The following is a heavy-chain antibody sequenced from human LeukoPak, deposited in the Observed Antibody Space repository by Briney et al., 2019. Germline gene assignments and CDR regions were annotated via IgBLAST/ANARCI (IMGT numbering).Heavy chain of an antibody. CDR3: ARLAPVVYPGDYYYYMDV. CDR2: IYYSGST. D-gene: IGHD7-27*01. J-gene: IGHJ6*03. V-gene: IGHV4-39*01. Sequence: SETLSLTCTVSGGSISSSSYYWGWIRQPPGKGLEWIGSIYYSGSTYYNPSLKSRVTISVDTSKNQFSLKLSSVTAADTAVYYCARLAPVVYPGDYYYYMDVWGKGTTVTVSS. CDR1: GGSISSSSYY.